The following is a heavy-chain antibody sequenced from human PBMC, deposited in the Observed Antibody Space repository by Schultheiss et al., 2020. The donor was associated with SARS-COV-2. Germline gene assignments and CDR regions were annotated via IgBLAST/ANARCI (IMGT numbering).Heavy chain of an antibody. CDR1: GGSISSGSYY. Sequence: SETLSLTCTVSGGSISSGSYYWSWIRQPAGKGLEWIGLIYTSGSTNYNPSLKSRVTISVDTSKNQFSLKLSSVTAADTAVYYCAREGENYDIVTGYRAGDDAFDIWGQGTMVTVSS. D-gene: IGHD3-9*01. CDR2: IYTSGST. V-gene: IGHV4-61*02. CDR3: AREGENYDIVTGYRAGDDAFDI. J-gene: IGHJ3*02.